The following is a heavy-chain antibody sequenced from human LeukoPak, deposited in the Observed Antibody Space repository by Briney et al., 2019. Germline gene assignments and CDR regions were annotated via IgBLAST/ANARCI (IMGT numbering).Heavy chain of an antibody. Sequence: GGSLRLSCGASGFVFDDYDMHWVRQAPGKGLEWVAFIRSGGYHTYYTDSVKGRFIITRDNFKNTLYLQMNSLRLEDMAVYYCAKPSGSGADYWGRGTRVTVSS. CDR1: GFVFDDYD. D-gene: IGHD1-26*01. CDR2: IRSGGYHT. CDR3: AKPSGSGADY. V-gene: IGHV3-30*02. J-gene: IGHJ4*02.